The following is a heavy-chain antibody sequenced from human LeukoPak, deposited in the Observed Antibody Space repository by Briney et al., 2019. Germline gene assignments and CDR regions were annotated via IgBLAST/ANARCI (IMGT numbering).Heavy chain of an antibody. J-gene: IGHJ4*02. V-gene: IGHV4-34*01. D-gene: IGHD2-2*01. Sequence: SETLSLTCAVYGGSFSGYYWSWIRQPPGKELEWIGEINHSGSTNYNPSLKSRVTISVDTSKNQFSLKLSSVTAADTAVYYCARVEGGYCSSTSCYLDYWGQGTLVTVSS. CDR2: INHSGST. CDR1: GGSFSGYY. CDR3: ARVEGGYCSSTSCYLDY.